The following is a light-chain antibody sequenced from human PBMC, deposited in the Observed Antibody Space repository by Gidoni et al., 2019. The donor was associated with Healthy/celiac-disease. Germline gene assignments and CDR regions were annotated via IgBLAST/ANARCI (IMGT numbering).Light chain of an antibody. J-gene: IGKJ2*03. V-gene: IGKV3-11*01. Sequence: EIVLTPSPATLSLSPGERATLSCRASQSVSSYLAWYQQKPGQAPRLLIYDASNRATGIPARFSGSGAGTDFTLTISSLEPEDFAVYYCQQRSNWPPMYSFXQXTKLEIK. CDR3: QQRSNWPPMYS. CDR1: QSVSSY. CDR2: DAS.